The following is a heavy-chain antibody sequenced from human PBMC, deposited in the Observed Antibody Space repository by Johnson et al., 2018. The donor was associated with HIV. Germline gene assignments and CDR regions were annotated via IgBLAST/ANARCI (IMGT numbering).Heavy chain of an antibody. D-gene: IGHD1-26*01. V-gene: IGHV3-9*01. CDR3: AKVPVGAKGPVAFDI. CDR2: ISWNSGSI. CDR1: GFNFDDYG. Sequence: VQLVESGGGVVRPGGSLRLSCAASGFNFDDYGMHWVRHAPGKGLEWVSGISWNSGSIGYADSVKGRFTISRDNAKNSLYLQMNSLRTEDTALYYCAKVPVGAKGPVAFDIWGQGTMVTVSS. J-gene: IGHJ3*02.